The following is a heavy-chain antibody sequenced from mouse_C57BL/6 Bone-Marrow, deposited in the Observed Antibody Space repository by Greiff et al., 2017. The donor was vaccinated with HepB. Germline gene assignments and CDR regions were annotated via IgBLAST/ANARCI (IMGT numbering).Heavy chain of an antibody. CDR2: IRLKSDNYAT. D-gene: IGHD2-10*01. CDR1: GFTFSNYW. J-gene: IGHJ1*03. V-gene: IGHV6-3*01. Sequence: DVMLVESGGGLVQPGGSMKLSCVASGFTFSNYWMNWVRQSPEKGLEWVAQIRLKSDNYATHYAESVKGRFTISRDDSKSIVYLQMKNLRAEDTGIYYCTGDPTIPSYWYFDVWGTGTTVTVSS. CDR3: TGDPTIPSYWYFDV.